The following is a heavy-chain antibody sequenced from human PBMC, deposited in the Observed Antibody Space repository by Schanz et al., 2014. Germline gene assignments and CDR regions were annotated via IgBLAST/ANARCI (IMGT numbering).Heavy chain of an antibody. CDR1: GFTFITYA. CDR2: INTGGDST. D-gene: IGHD3-10*01. Sequence: EVKLLESGGTLVRPGGSLRLSCAASGFTFITYAMAWVRQAPGKGLEWVSSINTGGDSTYYADSVKGRFTISRDNSRDTVYLQMNSLRADDTAMYYCARWFLIRGVILDSWGQGTLVTVSS. V-gene: IGHV3-23*01. CDR3: ARWFLIRGVILDS. J-gene: IGHJ4*02.